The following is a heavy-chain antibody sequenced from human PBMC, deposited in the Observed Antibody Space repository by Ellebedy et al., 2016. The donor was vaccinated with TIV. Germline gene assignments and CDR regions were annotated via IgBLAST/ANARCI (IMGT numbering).Heavy chain of an antibody. V-gene: IGHV4-39*01. J-gene: IGHJ6*02. CDR3: ARLTVTPGVADV. Sequence: SETLSLTCTVSGGSISSYYWGWIRQPPGKGLEWIGSIYYSGSTYYNPSLKSRVTISVDTSKNQFSLKLSSVTAADTAVYYCARLTVTPGVADVWGQGTTVTVSS. D-gene: IGHD4-17*01. CDR1: GGSISSYY. CDR2: IYYSGST.